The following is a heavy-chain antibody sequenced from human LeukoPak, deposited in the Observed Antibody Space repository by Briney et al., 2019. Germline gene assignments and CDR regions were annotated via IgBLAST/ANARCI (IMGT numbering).Heavy chain of an antibody. CDR3: AKLSFDQQAGDY. Sequence: GGSLRLSCAASGFTFSSYAMNWVRQAPGKGLEWVSVISGSGDSINYEDSVKGRFTISRDNSKNTLYLQMNSLRAEDTAVYYCAKLSFDQQAGDYWGQGTLVTVSS. D-gene: IGHD2-2*01. V-gene: IGHV3-23*01. J-gene: IGHJ4*02. CDR2: ISGSGDSI. CDR1: GFTFSSYA.